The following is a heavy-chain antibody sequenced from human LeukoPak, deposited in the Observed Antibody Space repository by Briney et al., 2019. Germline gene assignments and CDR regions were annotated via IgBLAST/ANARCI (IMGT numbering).Heavy chain of an antibody. D-gene: IGHD3-10*01. CDR3: ARVRGVIIPFDY. J-gene: IGHJ4*02. CDR1: GGTFSSYA. Sequence: ASVKVSCKASGGTFSSYAISWVRQAPGQGLEWMGGIIPIFGTANYAQKFQGRVTITADESTSTAYMELSSLRSEDTAVYYCARVRGVIIPFDYWGQGTLVTVSS. V-gene: IGHV1-69*01. CDR2: IIPIFGTA.